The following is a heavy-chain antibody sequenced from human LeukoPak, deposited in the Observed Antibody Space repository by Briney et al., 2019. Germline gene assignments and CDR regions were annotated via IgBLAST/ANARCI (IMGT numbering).Heavy chain of an antibody. J-gene: IGHJ4*02. CDR3: ARDVGWGRGVFDY. CDR2: ISSSGST. D-gene: IGHD3-16*01. CDR1: GFTFSSCE. Sequence: PGGSLRLSCAVSGFTFSSCEMNWVRQAPGKGLEWVSYISSSGSTYYADSVKGRFTISRDNSKNTLYLQMNSLRAEDTAVYYCARDVGWGRGVFDYWGQGTLVTVSS. V-gene: IGHV3-48*03.